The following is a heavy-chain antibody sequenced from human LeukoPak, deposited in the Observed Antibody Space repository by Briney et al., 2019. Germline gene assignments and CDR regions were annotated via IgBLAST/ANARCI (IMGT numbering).Heavy chain of an antibody. V-gene: IGHV3-48*03. CDR1: GFTFSSYE. CDR2: ISSSGSNI. Sequence: PGGPLRLSCAASGFTFSSYEMNRVRQAPGKGLEWVSYISSSGSNIYYADSVKGRFNISRDNAKNSLYLQMNSLRAEDTAVYYCARANGDSYGYSFDYWGQGTLVTVSS. J-gene: IGHJ4*02. CDR3: ARANGDSYGYSFDY. D-gene: IGHD5-18*01.